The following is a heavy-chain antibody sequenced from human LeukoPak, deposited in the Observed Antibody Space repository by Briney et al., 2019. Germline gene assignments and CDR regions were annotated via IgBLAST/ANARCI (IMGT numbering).Heavy chain of an antibody. CDR1: GFTFSSFA. V-gene: IGHV3-23*01. J-gene: IGHJ5*02. CDR2: ITGSHGRT. CDR3: TKDPNGDYVGAFDP. D-gene: IGHD4-17*01. Sequence: GGSLRLSCEASGFTFSSFAMTWVRQAPGKGLEWVSSITGSHGRTYNTDSVKGRFTISRDNSQNTLYLQMNSLRADDTAVYYCTKDPNGDYVGAFDPWGQGTVVTVSS.